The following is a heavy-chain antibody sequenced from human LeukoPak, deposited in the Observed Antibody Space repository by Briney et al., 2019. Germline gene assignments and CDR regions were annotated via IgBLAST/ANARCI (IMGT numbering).Heavy chain of an antibody. D-gene: IGHD5-24*01. CDR1: GGSISSYY. CDR2: IYTSGST. CDR3: ASQRWLHGFDY. J-gene: IGHJ4*02. Sequence: PSETLSLTCTVSGGSISSYYWSWIRQPAGKGLQWIGRIYTSGSTNYNPSLKSRVTMSVDTSKNQFSLKLSSVTAADTAVYYCASQRWLHGFDYWGQGTLVTVSS. V-gene: IGHV4-4*07.